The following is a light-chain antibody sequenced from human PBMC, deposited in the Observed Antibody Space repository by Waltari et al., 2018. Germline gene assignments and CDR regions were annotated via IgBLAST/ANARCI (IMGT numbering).Light chain of an antibody. J-gene: IGKJ4*01. CDR3: QQFYSYTLT. CDR1: QGIRGN. V-gene: IGKV1-13*02. CDR2: AAS. Sequence: ASQLTQSPSSLSASLRARFSMTCWASQGIRGNLTWYQQKAGRAPKLLIYAASSLESGVPSRFSGSGSGTDFTLTISSLQPEDFATYYCQQFYSYTLTFGGGTKVEIK.